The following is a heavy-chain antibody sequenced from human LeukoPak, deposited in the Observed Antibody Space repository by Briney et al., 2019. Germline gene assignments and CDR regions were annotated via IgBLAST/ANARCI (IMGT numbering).Heavy chain of an antibody. CDR3: VRDRGSGSSQTHEFFEH. Sequence: PSETLSLTCAVYGGSFSGYYWSWIRQPPGKGPEWVAMIREDGGDIYYVGSVKGRFTISRDNAKNSLFLQMNSLRAEDTAVYYCVRDRGSGSSQTHEFFEHWGQGTLVTVSS. J-gene: IGHJ1*01. D-gene: IGHD1-26*01. V-gene: IGHV3-7*01. CDR2: IREDGGDI. CDR1: GGSFSGYY.